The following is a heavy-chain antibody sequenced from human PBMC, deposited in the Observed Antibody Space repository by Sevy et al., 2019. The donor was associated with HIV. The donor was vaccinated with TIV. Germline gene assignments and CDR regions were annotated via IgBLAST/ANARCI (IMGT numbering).Heavy chain of an antibody. CDR3: ARDEARAAAGYFDY. V-gene: IGHV3-30-3*01. J-gene: IGHJ4*02. Sequence: GESLKISCAASGFTFSSYAMHWVRQAPGKWLEWVAVISYDGSNKYYADSVKGRFTISRDNSKNTLYLQMNSLRAEDTAVYYCARDEARAAAGYFDYWGQGTLVTVSS. CDR2: ISYDGSNK. CDR1: GFTFSSYA. D-gene: IGHD6-13*01.